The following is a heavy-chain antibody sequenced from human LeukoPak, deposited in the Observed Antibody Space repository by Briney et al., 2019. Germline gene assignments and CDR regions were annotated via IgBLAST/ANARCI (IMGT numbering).Heavy chain of an antibody. Sequence: PGGSLRLSSATSGLTFRTTWMHWVRQAPGKGLMWVSRMNGEGTTIDYADSVKGRFTVSRDYAKNTLFLQMNNLRTEDTALYFCATARNFRFEYWGQGSLVIVSA. CDR2: MNGEGTTI. CDR1: GLTFRTTW. CDR3: ATARNFRFEY. J-gene: IGHJ4*02. V-gene: IGHV3-74*01. D-gene: IGHD1-7*01.